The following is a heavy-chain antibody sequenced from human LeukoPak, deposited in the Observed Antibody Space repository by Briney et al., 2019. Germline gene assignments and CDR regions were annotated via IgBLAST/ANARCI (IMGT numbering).Heavy chain of an antibody. D-gene: IGHD3-10*01. V-gene: IGHV4-34*01. Sequence: SETLSLTCAVYGGSFSGYYWSWIRQPPGKGLEWIGEINHSGSTNYNPSLKSRVTISVDTSKNQFSLKLSSVTAADTAVYYCARDASVRGVRRYYYYYMDVWGKGTTVTISS. CDR1: GGSFSGYY. CDR2: INHSGST. CDR3: ARDASVRGVRRYYYYYMDV. J-gene: IGHJ6*03.